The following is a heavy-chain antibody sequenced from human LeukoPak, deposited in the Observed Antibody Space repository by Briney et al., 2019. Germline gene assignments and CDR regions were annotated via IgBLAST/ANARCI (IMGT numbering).Heavy chain of an antibody. CDR1: GFTFSSYG. CDR2: MRYDGSNK. J-gene: IGHJ4*02. Sequence: PGGSLRLSCAASGFTFSSYGMHWVRQAPGKGLEWVAFMRYDGSNKYYADSVKGRFTISRDNSKNTLYLQMNSLRAEDTAVYYCAKEEVGQWLVGIDYWGQGTLVTVSS. CDR3: AKEEVGQWLVGIDY. D-gene: IGHD6-19*01. V-gene: IGHV3-30*02.